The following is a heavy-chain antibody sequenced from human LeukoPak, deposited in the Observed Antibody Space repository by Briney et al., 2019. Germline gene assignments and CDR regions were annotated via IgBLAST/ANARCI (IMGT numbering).Heavy chain of an antibody. Sequence: SETLSLTCSVSGYSFTSGHYWGWIRQPPGKGLEWIANIYHTGSAHYNPSLKSRVTISVDTSKNQFSLKLSSVTAADTAAYYCARYCTSTTCILRGFDYWGQGTLVTVSS. CDR1: GYSFTSGHY. D-gene: IGHD2-2*01. CDR3: ARYCTSTTCILRGFDY. V-gene: IGHV4-38-2*01. CDR2: IYHTGSA. J-gene: IGHJ4*02.